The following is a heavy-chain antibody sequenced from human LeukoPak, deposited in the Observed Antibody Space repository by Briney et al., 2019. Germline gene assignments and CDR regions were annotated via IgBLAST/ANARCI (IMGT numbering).Heavy chain of an antibody. CDR3: AKGDRAAGTYYFDY. D-gene: IGHD6-13*01. CDR2: INGNGGST. CDR1: GFTFSSYA. Sequence: PGGSLRLSCAASGFTFSSYAMSWVRQAPGQGLEWVSTINGNGGSTYYADSVKGRFSISRDNSKNTLYLQVNSLRAEDTAIYYCAKGDRAAGTYYFDYWGQGTLVTVSS. V-gene: IGHV3-23*01. J-gene: IGHJ4*02.